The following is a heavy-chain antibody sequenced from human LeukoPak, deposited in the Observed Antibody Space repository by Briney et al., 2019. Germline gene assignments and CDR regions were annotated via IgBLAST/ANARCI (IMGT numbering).Heavy chain of an antibody. D-gene: IGHD6-13*01. CDR1: GGSFSGYY. Sequence: SETLSLTCAVYGGSFSGYYWSWIRQPPGKGLEWIGYIYYSGSTNYNPSLKSRVTISVGKSRKHFSLKLNSVTAADTAVYYCARGGSSNWTPFDYWGQGTLVTFSS. V-gene: IGHV4-59*08. CDR3: ARGGSSNWTPFDY. CDR2: IYYSGST. J-gene: IGHJ4*02.